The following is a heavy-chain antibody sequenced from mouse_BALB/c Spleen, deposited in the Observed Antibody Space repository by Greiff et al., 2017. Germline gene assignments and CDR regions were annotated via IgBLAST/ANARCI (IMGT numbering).Heavy chain of an antibody. J-gene: IGHJ2*01. V-gene: IGHV1-69*02. D-gene: IGHD6-5*01. Sequence: QVQLQQPGAELVRPGASVKLSCKASGYTFTSYWINWVKQRPGQGLEWIGNIYPSDSYTNYNQKFKDKATLTVDKSSSTAYMQLSSPTSEDSAVYYCNAVPYYLGQGTTLTVSS. CDR3: NAVPYY. CDR2: IYPSDSYT. CDR1: GYTFTSYW.